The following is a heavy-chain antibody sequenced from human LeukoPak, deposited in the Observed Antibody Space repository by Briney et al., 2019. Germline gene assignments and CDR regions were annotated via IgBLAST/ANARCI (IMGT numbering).Heavy chain of an antibody. CDR1: GFTFDDYT. CDR2: ISWDGGST. D-gene: IGHD3-3*01. Sequence: PGGSLRLSCAASGFTFDDYTMHWVRQAPGKGLEWVSLISWDGGSTYYADSVKGRFTISRDNSKNSLYLQMNSLSTEDTALYYCAKDRGVGYYYYGMDVWGQGTTVTVSS. CDR3: AKDRGVGYYYYGMDV. J-gene: IGHJ6*02. V-gene: IGHV3-43*01.